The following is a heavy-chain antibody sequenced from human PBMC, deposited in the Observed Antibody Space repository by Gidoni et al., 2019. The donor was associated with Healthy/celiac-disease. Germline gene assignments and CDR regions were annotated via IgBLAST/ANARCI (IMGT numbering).Heavy chain of an antibody. J-gene: IGHJ4*02. Sequence: QVQLVQSGDEVKKPGSSVKVSCKASGGTFSSYAISWVRQAPGQGIEWMGGIIPIFGTANYEQKFKGRVTITADESTSTAYMELSSLRSEDTAVYYCARLLDGYTPAVDYWGQGTLVTVSS. CDR1: GGTFSSYA. D-gene: IGHD5-12*01. V-gene: IGHV1-69*01. CDR3: ARLLDGYTPAVDY. CDR2: IIPIFGTA.